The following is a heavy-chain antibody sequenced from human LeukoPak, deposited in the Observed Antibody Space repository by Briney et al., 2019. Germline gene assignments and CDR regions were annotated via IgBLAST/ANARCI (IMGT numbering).Heavy chain of an antibody. D-gene: IGHD5-18*01. CDR3: ARGSVDTAMVLYWYFDL. Sequence: SETLSLTCTVSGGSISSSSYYWGWIRQPPGTGPEWIGSIYYSGSTYYNPSLKSRVTISVDTSKNQFSLKLSSVTAADTAVYYCARGSVDTAMVLYWYFDLWGRGTLVTVSS. CDR1: GGSISSSSYY. V-gene: IGHV4-39*07. J-gene: IGHJ2*01. CDR2: IYYSGST.